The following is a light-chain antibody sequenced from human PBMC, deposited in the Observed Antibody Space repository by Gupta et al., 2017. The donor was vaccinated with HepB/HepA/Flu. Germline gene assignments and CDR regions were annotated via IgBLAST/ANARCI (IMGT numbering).Light chain of an antibody. Sequence: QSVLPQPPSASGTPGPRVTISCSGSSSNIGSNTVNWYQQLPGTAPKLLIYSNNQRPSGVPDRFSGSKSGTSASLAIVGLQSEDEADYYCAAWDDSLNGVVFGGGTKLTVL. CDR1: SSNIGSNT. CDR3: AAWDDSLNGVV. V-gene: IGLV1-44*01. J-gene: IGLJ2*01. CDR2: SNN.